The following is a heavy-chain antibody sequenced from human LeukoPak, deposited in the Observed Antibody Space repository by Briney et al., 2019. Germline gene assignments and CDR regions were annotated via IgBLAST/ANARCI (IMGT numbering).Heavy chain of an antibody. Sequence: PGGSLRLSCAASGFTFSSYWMSWVRQAPGKGLEWVANIKQDGSEKYYVDSVKGRFTISRDNAKNSLYLQMNSLRAEDTAVYYCARAPFSEWEPTATFDYWGQGTLVTVSS. J-gene: IGHJ4*02. CDR1: GFTFSSYW. D-gene: IGHD1-26*01. CDR3: ARAPFSEWEPTATFDY. CDR2: IKQDGSEK. V-gene: IGHV3-7*01.